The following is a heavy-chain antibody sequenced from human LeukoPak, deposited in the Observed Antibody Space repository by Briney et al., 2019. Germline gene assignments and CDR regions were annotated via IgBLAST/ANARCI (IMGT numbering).Heavy chain of an antibody. CDR3: ARVGYSSGWSHFDL. Sequence: SETLSLTCTVSGGSISSHYWSWIQQPPGKGLEWIAYIFYSGSTNYNPSLRNRVTISVDTSKNQFSLKLSSVTAADTAVYYCARVGYSSGWSHFDLWGRGTLVTVSS. D-gene: IGHD6-19*01. CDR2: IFYSGST. V-gene: IGHV4-59*11. J-gene: IGHJ2*01. CDR1: GGSISSHY.